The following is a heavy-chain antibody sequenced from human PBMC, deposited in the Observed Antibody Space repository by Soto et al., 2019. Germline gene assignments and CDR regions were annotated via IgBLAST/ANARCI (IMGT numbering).Heavy chain of an antibody. Sequence: QVQLVQSGAEVKKPGSSVKVSCKASGGTFSSYTITWVRQAPGQGLEWMGGITPMFGTPNYAQKFRGRVTITADESTSTAYMELSSLRSEDTAMYFCARDGTLYDSRGSYYLYWGQGTLVTVSS. CDR3: ARDGTLYDSRGSYYLY. CDR1: GGTFSSYT. J-gene: IGHJ4*02. V-gene: IGHV1-69*01. CDR2: ITPMFGTP. D-gene: IGHD3-22*01.